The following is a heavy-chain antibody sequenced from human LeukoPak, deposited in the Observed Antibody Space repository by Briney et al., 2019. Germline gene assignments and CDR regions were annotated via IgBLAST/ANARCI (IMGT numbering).Heavy chain of an antibody. CDR3: ARDTTVTGHFDY. Sequence: SETLSLTCAVYGGSFSGYYWSWIRQPPGKGLEWIGEINHSGSTNYNPSLKSRVTISVDTSKNQFSLKLSSVTAADTAVYYCARDTTVTGHFDYWGQGTLVTVPS. J-gene: IGHJ4*02. V-gene: IGHV4-34*01. D-gene: IGHD4-17*01. CDR1: GGSFSGYY. CDR2: INHSGST.